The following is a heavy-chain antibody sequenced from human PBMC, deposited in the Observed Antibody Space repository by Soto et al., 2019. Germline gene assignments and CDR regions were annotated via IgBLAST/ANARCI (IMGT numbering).Heavy chain of an antibody. D-gene: IGHD3-10*01. CDR3: ARGPYYGSGPEWYFDY. CDR2: IIPIFGTA. J-gene: IGHJ4*02. CDR1: GGTFSSYA. V-gene: IGHV1-69*01. Sequence: QVQLVQSGAEVKKPGSSVKVSCKASGGTFSSYAISWVRQAPGQGLEWMGGIIPIFGTANYAQKFQGRVTITADESTSTAYMELGSLRSEDTAVYYCARGPYYGSGPEWYFDYWGQGTLVTVSS.